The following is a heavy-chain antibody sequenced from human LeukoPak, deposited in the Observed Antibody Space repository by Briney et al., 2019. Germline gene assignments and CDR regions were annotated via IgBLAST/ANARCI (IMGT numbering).Heavy chain of an antibody. CDR2: INSDGSST. D-gene: IGHD3-10*01. V-gene: IGHV3-74*01. Sequence: GGSLRLSCAASGFTFSSYWMHWVRQAPGKGLVWVSRINSDGSSTSYADSVKGRFTISRDNAKNTLYLQMNSLRAEDTAVYYCARAGGYYYGSGSYYEDLYDYWGQGTLVTVSS. J-gene: IGHJ4*02. CDR1: GFTFSSYW. CDR3: ARAGGYYYGSGSYYEDLYDY.